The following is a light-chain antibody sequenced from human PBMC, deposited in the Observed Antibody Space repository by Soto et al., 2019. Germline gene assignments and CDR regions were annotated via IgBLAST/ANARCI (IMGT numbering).Light chain of an antibody. CDR1: RDVYINA. V-gene: IGKV3-20*01. J-gene: IGKJ3*01. Sequence: VVLTQSPATLSLSLGEPATLSCRASRDVYINALAWYQQKPGRTPTLLIYGASTRATGIPDRFSATGSGTEFSLTISSVEPEDFAVYYCQQYGASPFTFGPGTRVEI. CDR2: GAS. CDR3: QQYGASPFT.